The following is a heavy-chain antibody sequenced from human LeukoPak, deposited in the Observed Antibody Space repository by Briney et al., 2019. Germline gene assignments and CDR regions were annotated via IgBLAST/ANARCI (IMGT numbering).Heavy chain of an antibody. J-gene: IGHJ4*02. D-gene: IGHD2-2*01. V-gene: IGHV3-21*01. CDR2: ISPTGNSV. CDR1: GFTFSSYT. CDR3: ARDFMGESGYAGY. Sequence: GGSLRLSCAASGFTFSSYTMNWIRQAPGKGLEWISSISPTGNSVYYADSLKGRSTISRDAATNSLYLQMSTLRADDTAMYYCARDFMGESGYAGYWGQGTLVTVSS.